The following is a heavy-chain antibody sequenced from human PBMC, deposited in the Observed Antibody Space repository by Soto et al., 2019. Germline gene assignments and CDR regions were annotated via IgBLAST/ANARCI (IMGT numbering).Heavy chain of an antibody. D-gene: IGHD4-17*01. V-gene: IGHV3-23*01. CDR2: ISGSGDST. CDR1: GFTFSSYT. CDR3: AKADATNYGDTFDI. J-gene: IGHJ3*02. Sequence: PGGSLRLSCEASGFTFSSYTMTWVRQAPGKGLEWVSTISGSGDSTYYADSVKGRFTISRDNSKNTLYVQMNSLRAEDTALYYCAKADATNYGDTFDIWGQGKMVTVSS.